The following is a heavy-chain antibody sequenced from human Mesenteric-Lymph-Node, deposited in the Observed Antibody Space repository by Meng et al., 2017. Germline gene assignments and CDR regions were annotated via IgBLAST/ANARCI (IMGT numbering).Heavy chain of an antibody. CDR3: ASPRCSGSYYVYYLDY. D-gene: IGHD1-26*01. CDR1: GGTFSSYA. Sequence: SVKVSCKASGGTFSSYAISWVRQAPGQGLEWMGGIIPIFGTANYAQKFQGRVTITADETTSTAYMALSRLGSEDTAVYYGASPRCSGSYYVYYLDYWGQGTLVTVSS. J-gene: IGHJ4*01. CDR2: IIPIFGTA. V-gene: IGHV1-69*13.